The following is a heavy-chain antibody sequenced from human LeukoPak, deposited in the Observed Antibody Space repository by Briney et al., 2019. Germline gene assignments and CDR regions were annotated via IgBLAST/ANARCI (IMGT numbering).Heavy chain of an antibody. V-gene: IGHV4-34*01. D-gene: IGHD6-19*01. CDR2: INHSGST. CDR3: ARGQWLAHYYYYYGMDV. CDR1: GGSFSGYY. J-gene: IGHJ6*02. Sequence: PSETLSLTCAVYGGSFSGYYWSWIRQPPGKGLEWIGEINHSGSTNYNPSLKGRVTISVDTSKNQFSLKLSSVTAADTAVYYCARGQWLAHYYYYYGMDVWGQGTTVTVSS.